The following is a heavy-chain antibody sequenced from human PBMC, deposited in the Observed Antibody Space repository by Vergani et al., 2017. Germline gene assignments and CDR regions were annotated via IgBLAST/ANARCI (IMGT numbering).Heavy chain of an antibody. J-gene: IGHJ6*03. CDR3: ARVNTETNGHLYYYYYMDV. CDR1: GGSFTSYH. D-gene: IGHD4-11*01. V-gene: IGHV4-34*01. CDR2: IDHTGRP. Sequence: QVQLQQWGGGLLKPSETLSLTCVVNGGSFTSYHWTWIRQSPGEGLEWVGDIDHTGRPDYNPSLKSRLTMSVDKSRNQLSLTLNSLTATDTAIYFCARVNTETNGHLYYYYYMDVWGQGTAVTVS.